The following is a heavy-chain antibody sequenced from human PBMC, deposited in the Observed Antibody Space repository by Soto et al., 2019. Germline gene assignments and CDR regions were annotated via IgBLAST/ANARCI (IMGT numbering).Heavy chain of an antibody. CDR3: ARGSRDGYNYYYYGMDV. V-gene: IGHV4-31*03. J-gene: IGHJ6*02. CDR2: IYYSGST. D-gene: IGHD5-12*01. CDR1: GGSISSGGYY. Sequence: ASETLSLTCTVSGGSISSGGYYWSWIRQHPGKGLEWIGYIYYSGSTYYNPSLKSRVTISVDTSKNQFSLKLSSVTAADTAVYYCARGSRDGYNYYYYGMDVWGQGTTVTVSS.